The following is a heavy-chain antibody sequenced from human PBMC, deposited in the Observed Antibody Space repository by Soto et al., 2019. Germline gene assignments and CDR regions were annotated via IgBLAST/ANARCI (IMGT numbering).Heavy chain of an antibody. CDR1: GFTFSSYA. CDR3: AKDHSISPYWYFDL. D-gene: IGHD2-2*02. CDR2: ISGSGGST. J-gene: IGHJ2*01. V-gene: IGHV3-23*01. Sequence: EVQLLESGGGLVQPGGSLRLSCAASGFTFSSYAMSWVRQAPGKGLEWVSAISGSGGSTYYADSVMGLFTISRDNSKNTVYLQMNSLSAEDTAVYYCAKDHSISPYWYFDLWSRGTLVTVSS.